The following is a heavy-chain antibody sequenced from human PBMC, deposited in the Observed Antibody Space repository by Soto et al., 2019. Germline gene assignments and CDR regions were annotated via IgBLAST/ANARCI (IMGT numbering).Heavy chain of an antibody. CDR2: IYYRGST. CDR3: ARYGKQSIVVVPAAIAYFDY. Sequence: QLQLQESGPGLVKPSETLSLTCTVSGGSISSSSYYWGWIRQPPGKGLEWIGRIYYRGSTYYNPSLKSRVTTAVDTYKQQYSLELSSENAADTAIYYCARYGKQSIVVVPAAIAYFDYWGQGTLVTVSS. D-gene: IGHD2-2*02. V-gene: IGHV4-39*01. CDR1: GGSISSSSYY. J-gene: IGHJ4*02.